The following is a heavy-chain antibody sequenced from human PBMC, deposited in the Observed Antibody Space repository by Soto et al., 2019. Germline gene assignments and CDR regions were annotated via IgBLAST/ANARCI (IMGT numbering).Heavy chain of an antibody. V-gene: IGHV3-48*01. CDR2: ISSSSSTI. D-gene: IGHD6-19*01. CDR3: AKGGRQWLVTSDFNY. J-gene: IGHJ4*02. CDR1: GFTFSSYS. Sequence: PGGSLRLSCAASGFTFSSYSMNWVRQAPGKGLEWVSYISSSSSTIYYADSVKGRFTISRDNAKNSLYLQMNSLRAEDTAVYYCAKGGRQWLVTSDFNYWGQVALVTVSS.